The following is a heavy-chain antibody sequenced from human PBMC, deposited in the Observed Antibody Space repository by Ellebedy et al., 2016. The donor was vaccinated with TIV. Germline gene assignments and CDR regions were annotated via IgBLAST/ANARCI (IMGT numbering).Heavy chain of an antibody. CDR1: GFTFSNAW. Sequence: GGSLRLXXAASGFTFSNAWMSWVRQAPGKGLEWVGRIKSKTDGGTTDYAAPVKGRFTISRDDSKSTLYLQMNSLKTEDTAVYYCTTERYSSTWYFYWGQGTLVTVSS. V-gene: IGHV3-15*01. D-gene: IGHD6-13*01. CDR2: IKSKTDGGTT. J-gene: IGHJ4*02. CDR3: TTERYSSTWYFY.